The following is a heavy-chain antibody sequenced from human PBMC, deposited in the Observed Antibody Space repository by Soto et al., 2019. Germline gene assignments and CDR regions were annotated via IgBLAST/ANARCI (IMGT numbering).Heavy chain of an antibody. Sequence: SETLSLTCAVYGGSFSGYYCTWIRQAPWKGLEWIGEINHSGGTNYNSSLKSRVTISVDTTKNQFSLILYSVTAADTAVYYCARDPQYNRFWSGNQNEGHYGMDVCGQGTTVAVSS. CDR3: ARDPQYNRFWSGNQNEGHYGMDV. D-gene: IGHD3-3*01. CDR1: GGSFSGYY. CDR2: INHSGGT. V-gene: IGHV4-34*01. J-gene: IGHJ6*02.